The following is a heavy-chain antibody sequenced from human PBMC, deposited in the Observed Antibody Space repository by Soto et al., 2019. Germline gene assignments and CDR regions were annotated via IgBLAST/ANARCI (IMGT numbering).Heavy chain of an antibody. D-gene: IGHD3-3*01. V-gene: IGHV3-23*01. CDR2: ISGSGGST. CDR1: GFTFSSYA. Sequence: GGSLRLSCAASGFTFSSYAMSWVRQAPGKGLEWVSAISGSGGSTYYADSVKGRFTISRDNSKNTLYLQMNSLRAEDTAVYYGASTIFGVVYGMDCWGQGTTVTVSS. CDR3: ASTIFGVVYGMDC. J-gene: IGHJ6*02.